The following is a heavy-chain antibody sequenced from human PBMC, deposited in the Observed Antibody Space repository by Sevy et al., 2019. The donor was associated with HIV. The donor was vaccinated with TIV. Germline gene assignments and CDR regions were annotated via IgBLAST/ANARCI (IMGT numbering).Heavy chain of an antibody. CDR3: AGGFWSGFDY. J-gene: IGHJ4*02. CDR2: ISGHGGST. V-gene: IGHV3-23*01. Sequence: GGSLRLSCAASGFIFNSYAMSWVRQAPGKGLEWVSTISGHGGSTYYAHSVKGRFTISRDNSRNTLDLQMNSLRAEDTAVYYCAGGFWSGFDYWGQGILVTVSS. CDR1: GFIFNSYA. D-gene: IGHD3-3*01.